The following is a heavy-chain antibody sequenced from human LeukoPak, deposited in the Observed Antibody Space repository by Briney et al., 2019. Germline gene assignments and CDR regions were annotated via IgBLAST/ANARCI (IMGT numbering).Heavy chain of an antibody. V-gene: IGHV3-66*01. J-gene: IGHJ4*02. CDR1: GFTVSNNY. Sequence: QPGGSLRLSCAASGFTVSNNYMSWVRQAPGKGLEWVSVIYSGGSTYYADSVTGRFTISRDNSKNTVYLQMNSLRAEDTAVYYCARDRYVSSSDYWGQGTLVTVSS. CDR3: ARDRYVSSSDY. CDR2: IYSGGST. D-gene: IGHD6-13*01.